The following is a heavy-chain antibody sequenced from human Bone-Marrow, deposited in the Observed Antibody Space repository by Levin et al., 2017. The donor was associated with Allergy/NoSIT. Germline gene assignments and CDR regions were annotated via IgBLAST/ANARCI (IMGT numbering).Heavy chain of an antibody. CDR3: AKGDGMSTPHLINH. J-gene: IGHJ5*02. V-gene: IGHV3-23*01. CDR1: GITFSNYV. Sequence: PGGSLRLSCAASGITFSNYVFNWVRRAPGKGLEWVSAINVGGDTTHYADSVKGRFFISRDNAKNSLYLQMNTLRVEDTAVYYCAKGDGMSTPHLINHWGQGTLVTVSS. CDR2: INVGGDTT. D-gene: IGHD3-16*01.